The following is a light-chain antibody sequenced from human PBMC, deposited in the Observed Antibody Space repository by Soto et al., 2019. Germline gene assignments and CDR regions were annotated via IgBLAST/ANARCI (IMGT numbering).Light chain of an antibody. CDR1: QSVSNK. CDR2: DAS. Sequence: EIVMTQSPATLSVSPGERATLSCRASQSVSNKLAWYQQKPGQAPRLLIYDASNRATGIPARFSGGGSGTEFTLTISSLQSEDFAVYYCQQYNNWPRTFGQGTKVDIK. CDR3: QQYNNWPRT. V-gene: IGKV3D-15*01. J-gene: IGKJ1*01.